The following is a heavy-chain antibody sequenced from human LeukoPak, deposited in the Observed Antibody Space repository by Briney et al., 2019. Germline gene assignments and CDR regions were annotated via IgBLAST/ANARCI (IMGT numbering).Heavy chain of an antibody. CDR3: ARGNSTYYYYYMDV. V-gene: IGHV4-39*07. Sequence: SETLSLTCTVSGGSISSSSYYWGWIRRPPGKGLEWIGSIYYSGSTYYNPSLKSRVTISVDTSKNQFSLKLSSVTAADTAVYYCARGNSTYYYYYMDVWGKGTTVTVSS. CDR1: GGSISSSSYY. CDR2: IYYSGST. D-gene: IGHD2/OR15-2a*01. J-gene: IGHJ6*03.